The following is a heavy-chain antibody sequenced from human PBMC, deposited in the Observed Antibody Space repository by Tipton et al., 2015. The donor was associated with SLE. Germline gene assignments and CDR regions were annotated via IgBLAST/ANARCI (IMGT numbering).Heavy chain of an antibody. CDR3: VREYQGRFYVNGASDM. CDR2: INQDGSEQ. D-gene: IGHD1-26*01. J-gene: IGHJ3*02. Sequence: SLRLSCAASRLSISNNWMSWVRQAPGKGLEWVAHINQDGSEQYYVDSVKGRFTIYRDNAKSSLYLQMNSLRAEDTAVYYCVREYQGRFYVNGASDMWGQGTMVTLP. CDR1: RLSISNNW. V-gene: IGHV3-7*01.